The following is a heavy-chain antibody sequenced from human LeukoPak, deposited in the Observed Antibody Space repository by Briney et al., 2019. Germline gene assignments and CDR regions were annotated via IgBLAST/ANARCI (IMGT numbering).Heavy chain of an antibody. CDR3: AKAMTKGPPFDY. Sequence: GGSLRLSCAASGFIFRDYAMSWVRQAPGKGLEWVSATSDSGGSIYYADSVKGRFTISRDNSKNTLYLQMNSLRAEDTAVYYCAKAMTKGPPFDYWGQETLVTVSS. J-gene: IGHJ4*02. D-gene: IGHD3-22*01. CDR2: TSDSGGSI. CDR1: GFIFRDYA. V-gene: IGHV3-23*01.